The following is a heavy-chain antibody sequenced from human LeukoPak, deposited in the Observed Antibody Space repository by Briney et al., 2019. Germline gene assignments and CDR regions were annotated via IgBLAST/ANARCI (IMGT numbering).Heavy chain of an antibody. D-gene: IGHD3-22*01. CDR3: ARVHYYDSSGYWFDP. V-gene: IGHV4-4*02. CDR2: IYHGGYT. J-gene: IGHJ5*02. CDR1: GDSITSRDW. Sequence: SETLSLTCAVSGDSITSRDWWSWVRQPPGKGLEWIGEIYHGGYTNYNPSLKSRVTMSVDKSKNQFSLKLSSVTAAGTALYYCARVHYYDSSGYWFDPWGQGTLVTASS.